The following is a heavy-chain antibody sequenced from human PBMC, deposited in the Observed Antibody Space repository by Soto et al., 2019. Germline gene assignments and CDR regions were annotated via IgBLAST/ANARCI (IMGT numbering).Heavy chain of an antibody. CDR2: ISNSGGGT. CDR3: AKEDVGGYYYSGL. Sequence: PGGSLRLSCAASGFTFSNYVRSWVRQAPGKGLEWVSSISNSGGGTYYADSVRGRFTISRDNSKNTLYLQMNSLRAEDTAVYYCAKEDVGGYYYSGLWGRGTLVTVSS. CDR1: GFTFSNYV. D-gene: IGHD1-26*01. J-gene: IGHJ4*02. V-gene: IGHV3-23*01.